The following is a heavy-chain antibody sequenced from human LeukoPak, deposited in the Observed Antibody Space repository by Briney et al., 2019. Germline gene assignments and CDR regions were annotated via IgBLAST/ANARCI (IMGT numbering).Heavy chain of an antibody. J-gene: IGHJ4*02. CDR3: ARVQIGYSYGLFDY. V-gene: IGHV4-59*01. D-gene: IGHD5-18*01. CDR1: GGSISSYY. CDR2: IYYSGST. Sequence: SETLSLTCTVSGGSISSYYWSWIRQPPGKGLEWIGYIYYSGSTNYNPSLKSRVTISVHTPKNQFSLKLSSVTAADTAVYYCARVQIGYSYGLFDYWGQGTLVTVSS.